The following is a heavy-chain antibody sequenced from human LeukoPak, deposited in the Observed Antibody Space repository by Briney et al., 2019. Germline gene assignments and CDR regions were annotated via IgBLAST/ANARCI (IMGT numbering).Heavy chain of an antibody. CDR3: ATYMVRGKASFFDI. J-gene: IGHJ3*02. CDR2: FDPEDGET. V-gene: IGHV1-24*01. D-gene: IGHD3-10*01. Sequence: GASVKVSCKVSGYTLTELSMHWVRQAPGKGLEWMGGFDPEDGETIYAQKFLGRVTMTEDTSTDTAYMELSSLRSEDTAVYYCATYMVRGKASFFDIWGQGTMVTVSS. CDR1: GYTLTELS.